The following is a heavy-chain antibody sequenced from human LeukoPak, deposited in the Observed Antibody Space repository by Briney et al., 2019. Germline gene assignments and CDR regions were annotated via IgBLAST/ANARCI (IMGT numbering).Heavy chain of an antibody. J-gene: IGHJ6*03. V-gene: IGHV5-51*01. CDR1: GYSFTSYW. CDR2: IYPGDSDT. D-gene: IGHD2-21*02. CDR3: ARHEMTATPLAREDYYYYMDV. Sequence: GESLKISCKGSGYSFTSYWIGWVRQMPGKGLEWMGIIYPGDSDTRYSPSFQGQVTISADKSISTAYLQWSSLKASATAMYYYARHEMTATPLAREDYYYYMDVWGKGTTVTVSS.